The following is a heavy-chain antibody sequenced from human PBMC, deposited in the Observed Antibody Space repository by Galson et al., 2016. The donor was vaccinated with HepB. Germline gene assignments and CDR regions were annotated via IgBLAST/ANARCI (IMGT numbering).Heavy chain of an antibody. D-gene: IGHD4/OR15-4a*01. CDR2: FYYSGNT. J-gene: IGHJ5*02. V-gene: IGHV4-39*07. CDR1: GGSIDNSAYY. Sequence: SETLSLTCSVTGGSIDNSAYYWGWIREPPGKGLEWIGCFYYSGNTYYNPSLKSRLTISMDTSKNQFSLHLSSVTAADTAVYYCARDLNPSVLAGVWLDPWGPGTLVTVSS. CDR3: ARDLNPSVLAGVWLDP.